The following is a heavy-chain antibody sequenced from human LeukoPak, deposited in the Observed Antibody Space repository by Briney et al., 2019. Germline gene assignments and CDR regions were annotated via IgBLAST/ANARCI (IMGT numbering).Heavy chain of an antibody. Sequence: SETLSLTCTVSGGSVSSGSYYWSWIRQPPGKGLEWIGYIYYSGSTNYNPSLKSRVTISVDTSKNQFSLKLSSVTAADTAVYYCARRLGGGNLFDYWGQGTLVTVSS. J-gene: IGHJ4*02. V-gene: IGHV4-61*01. D-gene: IGHD3-16*01. CDR2: IYYSGST. CDR3: ARRLGGGNLFDY. CDR1: GGSVSSGSYY.